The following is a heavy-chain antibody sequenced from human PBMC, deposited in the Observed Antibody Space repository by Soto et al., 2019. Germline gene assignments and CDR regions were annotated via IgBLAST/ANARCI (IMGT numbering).Heavy chain of an antibody. CDR3: ARSREMYYYDNSAYYAH. CDR1: GDSISSYY. D-gene: IGHD3-22*01. V-gene: IGHV4-59*01. Sequence: SETLSLTCTVSGDSISSYYWNWIRQSPGKELEWIGYVSFRGTTSYNPSLESRVTISVDTSKNQFSLKLSSVTAADTAVYFCARSREMYYYDNSAYYAHWGQGTLVTVS. J-gene: IGHJ4*02. CDR2: VSFRGTT.